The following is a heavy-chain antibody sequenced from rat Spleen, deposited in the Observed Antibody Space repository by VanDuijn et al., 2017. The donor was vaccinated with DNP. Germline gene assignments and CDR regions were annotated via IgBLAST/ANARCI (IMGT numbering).Heavy chain of an antibody. V-gene: IGHV5S13*01. CDR2: ISPGGGNT. CDR3: AKGPNYGGWSDYFDY. D-gene: IGHD1-11*01. J-gene: IGHJ2*01. CDR1: GFTFSNYG. Sequence: EVQLVESGGGLVQPGRSLKLSCAASGFTFSNYGMAWVRQAPTTGLEWCAHISPGGGNTYYRDSGKGQFTIPRDNAQNTLYLQMSKLGSEDTAIYYCAKGPNYGGWSDYFDYWGQGVMVTVSS.